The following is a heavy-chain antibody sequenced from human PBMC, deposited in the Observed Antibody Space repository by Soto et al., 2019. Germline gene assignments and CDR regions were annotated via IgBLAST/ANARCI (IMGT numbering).Heavy chain of an antibody. Sequence: ASVKVSCTASRYTFTSYGISRVRQAPGQGLEWMGWISAYNGNTNYAQKLQGRVTMTTDTSTSTAYMELRSLISDDTAVYYCARDPHPRYSGGWYNWFDPWGQGTLVTVSS. CDR3: ARDPHPRYSGGWYNWFDP. V-gene: IGHV1-18*01. CDR1: RYTFTSYG. J-gene: IGHJ5*02. CDR2: ISAYNGNT. D-gene: IGHD6-19*01.